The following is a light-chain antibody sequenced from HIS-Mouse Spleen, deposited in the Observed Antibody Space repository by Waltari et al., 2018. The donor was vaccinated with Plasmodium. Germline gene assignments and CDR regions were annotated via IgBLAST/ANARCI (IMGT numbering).Light chain of an antibody. CDR2: EGS. V-gene: IGLV2-23*01. J-gene: IGLJ3*02. Sequence: QSALTQPASVSGSPGQSITLSCPGTSSAVGRYNLVSWYHQHPGKAPKLMIYEGSKRPSGVSNRFSGSKSGNTASLTISGLQAEDEADYYCCSYAGSSTWVFGGGTKLTVL. CDR1: SSAVGRYNL. CDR3: CSYAGSSTWV.